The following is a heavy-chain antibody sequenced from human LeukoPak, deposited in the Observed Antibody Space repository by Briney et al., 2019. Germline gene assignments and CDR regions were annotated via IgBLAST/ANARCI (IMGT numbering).Heavy chain of an antibody. Sequence: GGSLRLSCATSGFTFVDYGLSWVRRAPGKGLEWLCAINYNGAITDYADSVKGRFTISRDNAKNSLYLRMDSLRAEDAALYYCARDRLGPSFSVSHFDLWGQGTLVTLSS. CDR1: GFTFVDYG. V-gene: IGHV3-20*04. J-gene: IGHJ4*02. CDR2: INYNGAIT. D-gene: IGHD3-3*02. CDR3: ARDRLGPSFSVSHFDL.